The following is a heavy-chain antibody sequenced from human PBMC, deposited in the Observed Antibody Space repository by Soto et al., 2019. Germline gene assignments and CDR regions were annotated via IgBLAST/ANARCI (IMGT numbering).Heavy chain of an antibody. D-gene: IGHD1-7*01. CDR2: LNTYGNT. CDR1: GGSISSYR. Sequence: SETLSLTCTVSGGSISSYRWSWIRQPAGKGLEWIGRLNTYGNTHYNPSLKSRVTVSVDTSRNQFFLTLRPVTAADSAVYHCGRESGETWDYEASWGQGTPVTVSS. J-gene: IGHJ5*02. CDR3: GRESGETWDYEAS. V-gene: IGHV4-4*07.